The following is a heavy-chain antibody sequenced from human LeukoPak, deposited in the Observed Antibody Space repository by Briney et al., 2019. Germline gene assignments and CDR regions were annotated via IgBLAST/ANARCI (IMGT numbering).Heavy chain of an antibody. CDR2: IIPIFGAA. D-gene: IGHD3-3*01. V-gene: IGHV1-69*05. J-gene: IGHJ4*02. CDR3: ARDGSTLRFLEWFY. Sequence: ASVKVSCKASGGTLSSYGISWVRQAPGQGLEWMGGIIPIFGAANYAQKFQGRVTSTTDESTRTAYMELSSLRSDDTAVYYCARDGSTLRFLEWFYWGQGTLVTVSS. CDR1: GGTLSSYG.